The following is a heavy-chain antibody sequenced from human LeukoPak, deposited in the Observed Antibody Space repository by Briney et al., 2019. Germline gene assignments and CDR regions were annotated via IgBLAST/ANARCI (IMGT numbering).Heavy chain of an antibody. J-gene: IGHJ4*02. CDR3: VRDAYDSSGFYRDY. CDR2: ISGSGGST. Sequence: PGGSLRLSCAASGFTFSSYAMSWVRQAPGKGLEWVSAISGSGGSTYYADSVKGRFTISRDNSKNTLYLQMNSLRAEDTAVYYCVRDAYDSSGFYRDYWGQGTLVTVSS. D-gene: IGHD3-22*01. CDR1: GFTFSSYA. V-gene: IGHV3-23*01.